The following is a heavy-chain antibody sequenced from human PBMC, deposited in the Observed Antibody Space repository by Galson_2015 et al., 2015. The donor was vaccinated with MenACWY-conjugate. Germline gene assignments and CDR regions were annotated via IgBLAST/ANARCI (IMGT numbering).Heavy chain of an antibody. CDR2: IKEDGTDK. D-gene: IGHD1-26*01. J-gene: IGHJ4*02. V-gene: IGHV3-7*01. Sequence: SLRLSCAASGFTFSNYWMTWVRQAPGKGLEWLTKIKEDGTDKYYVDSVKGRFTISRDNSKNTAHLQMNSLRAEDTAMYYCFAINSGIDYWGLGTLVTVSS. CDR3: FAINSGIDY. CDR1: GFTFSNYW.